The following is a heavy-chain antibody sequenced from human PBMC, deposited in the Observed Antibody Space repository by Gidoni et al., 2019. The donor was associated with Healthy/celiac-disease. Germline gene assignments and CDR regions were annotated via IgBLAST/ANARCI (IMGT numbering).Heavy chain of an antibody. J-gene: IGHJ5*02. CDR2: IYYSGST. CDR3: ARTIVVVLAATPVAWFDP. D-gene: IGHD2-15*01. CDR1: GGSISSYY. V-gene: IGHV4-59*01. Sequence: QVQLQESGPGLVKPSETLSLTCTVSGGSISSYYWSWIRQPPGKGLEWSVYIYYSGSTNYNPSLQSRVTISVDTSKNQFSLKLSSVTAADTAVYYCARTIVVVLAATPVAWFDPWGQGTLVTVSS.